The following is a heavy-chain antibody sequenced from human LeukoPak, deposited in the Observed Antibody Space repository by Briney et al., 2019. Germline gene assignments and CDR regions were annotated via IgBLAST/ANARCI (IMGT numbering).Heavy chain of an antibody. CDR1: GGSISSGGYY. D-gene: IGHD2-2*01. J-gene: IGHJ4*02. Sequence: SQTLSLTCTVSGGSISSGGYYWSWIRQHPGKGLEWIGYIYYSGSTYYNPSLKSRVTISVDTSKNQFSLKLSSVTAADTAVYYCARGYCSSASCYDPNYYFDYWGQGTLVTVSS. V-gene: IGHV4-31*03. CDR2: IYYSGST. CDR3: ARGYCSSASCYDPNYYFDY.